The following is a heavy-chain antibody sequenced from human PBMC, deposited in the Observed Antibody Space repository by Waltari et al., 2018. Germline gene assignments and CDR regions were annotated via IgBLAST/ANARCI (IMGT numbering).Heavy chain of an antibody. V-gene: IGHV4-39*07. Sequence: QLQLQESGPGLVKPSETLSLTCTVSGGSISSSSYYWGWIRQPPGKGLGWIGSIYYSGSTYYNPALKSRVTISVDTSKNQFSRKLSSVTAADTAVYYCARHIAVAGTEYYYYMDVWGKGTTVTISS. J-gene: IGHJ6*03. CDR1: GGSISSSSYY. D-gene: IGHD6-19*01. CDR3: ARHIAVAGTEYYYYMDV. CDR2: IYYSGST.